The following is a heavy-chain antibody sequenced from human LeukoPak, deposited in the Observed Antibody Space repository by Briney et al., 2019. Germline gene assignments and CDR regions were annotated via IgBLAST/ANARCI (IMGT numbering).Heavy chain of an antibody. D-gene: IGHD6-6*01. CDR1: GFTFSSYA. Sequence: GGSLRLSCAASGFTFSSYAMNWVRQAPGKGLEWVSAISGSGGSIYYADSVKGRFTISRDNSKNTLYLQMNSLRAEDTAVYYCARGEIAALGERFNYWGQGTLVTVSS. V-gene: IGHV3-23*01. CDR3: ARGEIAALGERFNY. J-gene: IGHJ4*02. CDR2: ISGSGGSI.